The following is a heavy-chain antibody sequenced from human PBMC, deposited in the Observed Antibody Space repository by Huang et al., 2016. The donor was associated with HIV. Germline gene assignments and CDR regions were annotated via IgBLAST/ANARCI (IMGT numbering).Heavy chain of an antibody. J-gene: IGHJ4*02. CDR1: GFSFSHYG. V-gene: IGHV3-30*02. D-gene: IGHD2-21*02. CDR2: IRFDGGNK. Sequence: QEQLVESGGGVVQPGGSLRLSCATSGFSFSHYGLHWVRPAPGKGVEWVAFIRFDGGNKHYADSAKGRFTISRDNSKKMLFLEMNSLRGDDTAFYYCATDLGGYSFDYWGQGALVSVSS. CDR3: ATDLGGYSFDY.